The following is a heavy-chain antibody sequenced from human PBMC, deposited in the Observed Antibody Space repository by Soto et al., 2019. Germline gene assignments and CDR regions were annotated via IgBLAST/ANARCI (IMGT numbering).Heavy chain of an antibody. V-gene: IGHV1-2*04. J-gene: IGHJ5*02. CDR3: ARYCSGGSCYRWFDP. CDR1: GYTFTGYY. CDR2: INPNSGST. Sequence: ASVKVSCKASGYTFTGYYMHWVRQAPGQGLEWMGWINPNSGSTNYAQKFQGWVTMTRDTSISTAYMELSRLRSDDTAVYYCARYCSGGSCYRWFDPWGQGTLVTVSS. D-gene: IGHD2-15*01.